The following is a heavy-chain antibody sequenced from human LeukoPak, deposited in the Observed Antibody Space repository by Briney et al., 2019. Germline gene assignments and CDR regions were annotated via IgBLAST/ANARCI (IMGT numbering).Heavy chain of an antibody. D-gene: IGHD1-1*01. CDR2: IIPIFPKT. Sequence: SVKVSCKASGGTFSSYAINWVRQAPGQGLEWMGRIIPIFPKTDYAQKFQGRVTITADKSTSTAYLELSSLSSEDTAVYYCARDPKVIVVPDSRNDRNDPWGQGTLVTVSS. CDR3: ARDPKVIVVPDSRNDRNDP. CDR1: GGTFSSYA. J-gene: IGHJ5*02. V-gene: IGHV1-69*04.